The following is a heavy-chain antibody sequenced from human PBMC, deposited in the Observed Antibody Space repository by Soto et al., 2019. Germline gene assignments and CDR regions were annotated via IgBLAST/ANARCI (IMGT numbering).Heavy chain of an antibody. V-gene: IGHV4-59*12. CDR3: ARAPYSSSWYCDY. CDR2: IYYSGST. Sequence: SETLSLTCTVSGDSISTYYWSWIRQPPGKGLEWIGYIYYSGSTNYNPSLKSRVTISIDTSKNQFSLKLSSVTAEDTAVYYCARAPYSSSWYCDYWGQGTLVTVSS. J-gene: IGHJ4*02. CDR1: GDSISTYY. D-gene: IGHD6-13*01.